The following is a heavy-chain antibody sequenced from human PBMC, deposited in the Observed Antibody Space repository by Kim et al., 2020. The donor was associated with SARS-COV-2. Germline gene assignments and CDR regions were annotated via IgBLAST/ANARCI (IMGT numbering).Heavy chain of an antibody. V-gene: IGHV4-34*01. D-gene: IGHD3-9*01. Sequence: SETLSLTCAVYGGSFSGYYWSWIRQPPGKGLEWIGEINHSGSTNYNPSLKSRVTISVDTSKNQFSLKLSSVTAADTAVYYCARRLRLRYFDWLSNPFDYWGQGTLVTVSS. J-gene: IGHJ4*02. CDR1: GGSFSGYY. CDR2: INHSGST. CDR3: ARRLRLRYFDWLSNPFDY.